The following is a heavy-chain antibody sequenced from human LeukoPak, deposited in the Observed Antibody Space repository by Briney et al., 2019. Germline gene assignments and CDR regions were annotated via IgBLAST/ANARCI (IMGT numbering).Heavy chain of an antibody. V-gene: IGHV1-18*01. CDR1: GYTFTSYG. D-gene: IGHD1-26*01. Sequence: ASAKVSCKASGYTFTSYGISWVRQAPGQGVEWMGWISAYNGNTNYAQKLQGRVTMTTDTSTSTAYKELRSLRSDDTAVYYCARDRKVGATLWRNDYWGQGTLVTVSS. CDR2: ISAYNGNT. J-gene: IGHJ4*02. CDR3: ARDRKVGATLWRNDY.